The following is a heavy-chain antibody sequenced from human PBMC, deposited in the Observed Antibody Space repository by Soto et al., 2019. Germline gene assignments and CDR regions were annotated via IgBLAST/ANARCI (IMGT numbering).Heavy chain of an antibody. CDR1: GYTFTIYD. J-gene: IGHJ3*02. D-gene: IGHD6-19*01. Sequence: ASVKVSCKASGYTFTIYDINWVRQATGQGLEWMGGFDPEDGETIYAQKFQGRVTMTEDTSTDTAYMELSSLRSEDTAVYYCATGRYYSSGWISIGAFDIWGQGTMVTVSS. CDR3: ATGRYYSSGWISIGAFDI. V-gene: IGHV1-24*01. CDR2: FDPEDGET.